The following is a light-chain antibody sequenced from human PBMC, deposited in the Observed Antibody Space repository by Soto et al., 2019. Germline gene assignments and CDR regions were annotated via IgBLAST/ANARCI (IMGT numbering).Light chain of an antibody. CDR2: GVS. CDR3: EQYGSSPRT. Sequence: EIVLTQSPGTLSLSPGERATLSCSASLSVSSNYFAWYQQKPGQAPRLLIYGVSSRPTGIPDRFSGSGSGTDFTLTISRLEPEDFAVYYCEQYGSSPRTFGQGTKVDTK. J-gene: IGKJ1*01. CDR1: LSVSSNY. V-gene: IGKV3-20*01.